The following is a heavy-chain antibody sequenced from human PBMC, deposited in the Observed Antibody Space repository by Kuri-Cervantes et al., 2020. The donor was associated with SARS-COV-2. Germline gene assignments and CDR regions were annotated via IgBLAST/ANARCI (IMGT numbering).Heavy chain of an antibody. CDR2: IYFSGNT. Sequence: GSLRLSCSVSGGSISSSRNYWGWVRQAPGKGLEWIGSIYFSGNTYYTPSLKIRVTISVDTTKNQFSLKMTSVTATDTALYYCGRQASDWHIDYWGQGTLVTVSS. J-gene: IGHJ4*02. D-gene: IGHD3-9*01. CDR3: GRQASDWHIDY. CDR1: GGSISSSRNY. V-gene: IGHV4-39*01.